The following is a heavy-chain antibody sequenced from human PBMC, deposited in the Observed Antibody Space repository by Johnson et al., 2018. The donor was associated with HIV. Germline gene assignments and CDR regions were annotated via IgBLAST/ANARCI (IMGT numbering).Heavy chain of an antibody. V-gene: IGHV3-33*01. D-gene: IGHD1-1*01. CDR2: IWSDGSNK. CDR1: GLSFSSCG. Sequence: QVQLVESGGGVVQPGRSVRLSCAASGLSFSSCGMEWVRQAPGKGLEWVAVIWSDGSNKHYADSVKGRFTISRDNSKNTLYLQMNSLRAEDTAVYYCATSTASDALDIWGQGTMVTVSS. CDR3: ATSTASDALDI. J-gene: IGHJ3*02.